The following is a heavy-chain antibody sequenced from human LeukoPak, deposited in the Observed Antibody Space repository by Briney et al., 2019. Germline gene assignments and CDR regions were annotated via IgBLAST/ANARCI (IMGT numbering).Heavy chain of an antibody. D-gene: IGHD3-9*01. Sequence: SETLSLTCTVSGGSISSYYWSWIRQPAGKGLEWIGRIYTSGSTNYNPSLKSRVTMSVDTSKNQFSLKLSSVTAADTAVYYCARESAWLRYYYYMDVWGKGTTVTISS. CDR1: GGSISSYY. CDR2: IYTSGST. J-gene: IGHJ6*03. V-gene: IGHV4-4*07. CDR3: ARESAWLRYYYYMDV.